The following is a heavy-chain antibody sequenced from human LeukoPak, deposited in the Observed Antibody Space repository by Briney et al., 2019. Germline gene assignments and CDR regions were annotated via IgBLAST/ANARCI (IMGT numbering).Heavy chain of an antibody. V-gene: IGHV3-23*01. CDR3: ANSGSSSWYRKYYFDY. J-gene: IGHJ4*02. Sequence: GSLRLSCAASGFTFSSYAMSWVRQAPGKGLEWVSAISGSGGSTYYADSVKGRFTISRDNSKNTLYLQMNSLRAEDTAVYYCANSGSSSWYRKYYFDYWGQGTLVTVSS. CDR2: ISGSGGST. CDR1: GFTFSSYA. D-gene: IGHD6-13*01.